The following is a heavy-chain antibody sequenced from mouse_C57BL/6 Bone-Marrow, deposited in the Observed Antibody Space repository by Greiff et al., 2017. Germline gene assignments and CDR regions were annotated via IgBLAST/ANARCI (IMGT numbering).Heavy chain of an antibody. Sequence: QVQLQQSGAELVRPGASVTLSCKASGYTFTDYEMHWVKQTPVHGLEWIGAIDPETGGTAYNQKFKGKAILTADKSSSTAYMELRSLTSEDSAGYDCTRSALGYYGSSISWFAYWGQGTLVTVSA. J-gene: IGHJ3*01. CDR3: TRSALGYYGSSISWFAY. CDR2: IDPETGGT. CDR1: GYTFTDYE. D-gene: IGHD1-1*01. V-gene: IGHV1-15*01.